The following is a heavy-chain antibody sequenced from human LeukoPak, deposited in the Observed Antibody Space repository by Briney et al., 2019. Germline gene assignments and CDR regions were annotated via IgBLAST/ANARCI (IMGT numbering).Heavy chain of an antibody. D-gene: IGHD3-22*01. V-gene: IGHV3-13*01. CDR2: IGTAGDT. CDR1: GFTFSSYD. J-gene: IGHJ3*02. CDR3: ARAGHYYDSSGYPGDAFDI. Sequence: LPGGSLRLSCAASGFTFSSYDMHWVRQATGKGLEWVSAIGTAGDTYYPGSVKGRFTISRENAKNSLYLQMNSLRAGDTAVYYCARAGHYYDSSGYPGDAFDIWGQGTMATVSS.